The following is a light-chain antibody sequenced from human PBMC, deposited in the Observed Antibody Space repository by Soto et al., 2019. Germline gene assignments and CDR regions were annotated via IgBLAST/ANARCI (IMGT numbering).Light chain of an antibody. CDR2: GAS. CDR1: QSVSSYY. J-gene: IGKJ1*01. Sequence: VVTQSPGNLSLARGERATLSCRASQSVSSYYFTWYQQKPGQAPRLLLYGASTRSTGIPDMFSGSGCGTDFTLTITSPEPEDCALYDCQQSPVTLGQGTNVDIK. V-gene: IGKV3-20*01. CDR3: QQSPVT.